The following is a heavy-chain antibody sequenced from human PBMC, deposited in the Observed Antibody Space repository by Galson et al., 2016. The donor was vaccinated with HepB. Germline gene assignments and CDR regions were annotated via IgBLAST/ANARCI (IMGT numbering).Heavy chain of an antibody. CDR1: GFSLFTHGVG. J-gene: IGHJ4*02. V-gene: IGHV2-5*02. D-gene: IGHD2-21*01. CDR3: ARATYCGGDCYPTYDFDY. Sequence: PALVKPTQTLTLTCSFSGFSLFTHGVGVGWIRQPPGKALEWLSLIFWDDTKRYSPSLKSRLTVTKGTSEDQVVLTLTNTDPADTATYFCARATYCGGDCYPTYDFDYWGQGTLVTVSS. CDR2: IFWDDTK.